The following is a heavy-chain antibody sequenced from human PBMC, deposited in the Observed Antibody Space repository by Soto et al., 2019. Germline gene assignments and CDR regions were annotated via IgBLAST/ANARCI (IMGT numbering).Heavy chain of an antibody. D-gene: IGHD6-6*01. CDR2: INPSGGST. CDR3: ARDGIIAARLRWFDP. CDR1: GYTFTSYY. J-gene: IGHJ5*02. V-gene: IGHV1-46*01. Sequence: XSVKVSSEASGYTFTSYYMHWVRQAPGQGLEWMGIINPSGGSTSYAQKFQGRVTMTRDTSTSTVYMELSSLRSEDTAVYYCARDGIIAARLRWFDPRGQGPLVTVSS.